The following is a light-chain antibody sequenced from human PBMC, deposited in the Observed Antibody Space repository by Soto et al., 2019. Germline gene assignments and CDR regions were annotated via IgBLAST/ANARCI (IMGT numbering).Light chain of an antibody. Sequence: QSVLTQPASVSGSPGQWITISCTGTSSDVGGYNYVSWYQQHPGKAPKLLIYEVSNRPSGVSNRFSGSKSGNTASLTISGLQAEDEADYYCSSYTRSSNLVFGTGTKLTVL. CDR3: SSYTRSSNLV. J-gene: IGLJ1*01. V-gene: IGLV2-14*01. CDR2: EVS. CDR1: SSDVGGYNY.